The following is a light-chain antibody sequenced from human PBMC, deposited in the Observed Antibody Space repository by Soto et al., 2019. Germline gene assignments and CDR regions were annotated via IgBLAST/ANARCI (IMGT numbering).Light chain of an antibody. V-gene: IGKV3-20*01. Sequence: EIVLTQSPGTLSLSPGERATLSCRASQSVSSNSLIWYQQKPGQAPRLFIYGASTRATGIPDRFSGSGSGTGFTLTISRLEPEDFAVYYCQQQCRSWNTLGQGTRLEIK. J-gene: IGKJ5*01. CDR2: GAS. CDR1: QSVSSNS. CDR3: QQQCRSWNT.